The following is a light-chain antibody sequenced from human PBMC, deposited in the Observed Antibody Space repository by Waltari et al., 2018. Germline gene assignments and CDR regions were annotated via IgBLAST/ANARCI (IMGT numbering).Light chain of an antibody. Sequence: DIQMTQSPSSLSASVGDRVTITCRASQSISSYLSWYQQKPGRAPKLLTYAASSLESGVPSRFSGSGSGRDFTLIISSLQPEDFATYSCQQSYSQTRTFGQGTKVEIK. CDR1: QSISSY. CDR3: QQSYSQTRT. V-gene: IGKV1-39*01. CDR2: AAS. J-gene: IGKJ1*01.